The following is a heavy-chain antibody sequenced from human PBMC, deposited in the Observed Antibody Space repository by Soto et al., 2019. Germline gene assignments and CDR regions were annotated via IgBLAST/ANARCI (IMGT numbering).Heavy chain of an antibody. D-gene: IGHD5-12*01. CDR2: IYYSGST. V-gene: IGHV4-31*03. CDR3: ATTSLGLRLPPDY. Sequence: QVQLQESGPGLVKPSQTLSLTCTVSGGSISSGGYYWSWIRQHPGKGLEWIGYIYYSGSTYYNPSLKRRVTISVDTSKNQCSLKLSSVTAADTAVYYCATTSLGLRLPPDYWGQGTLVTVSS. CDR1: GGSISSGGYY. J-gene: IGHJ4*02.